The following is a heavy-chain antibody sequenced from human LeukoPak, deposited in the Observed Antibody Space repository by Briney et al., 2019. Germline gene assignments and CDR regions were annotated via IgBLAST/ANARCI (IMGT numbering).Heavy chain of an antibody. CDR3: ARGNQLLRY. D-gene: IGHD2-2*01. Sequence: GGSLRLSCAASGFTFSNYWMSWVRQAPGKGLEFMANIKEAGSEKYYVDSVKGRFTISRDNDKNLVHLQMNSLRAEDTAVYYCARGNQLLRYWGQGTLVTVSS. CDR1: GFTFSNYW. CDR2: IKEAGSEK. J-gene: IGHJ4*02. V-gene: IGHV3-7*01.